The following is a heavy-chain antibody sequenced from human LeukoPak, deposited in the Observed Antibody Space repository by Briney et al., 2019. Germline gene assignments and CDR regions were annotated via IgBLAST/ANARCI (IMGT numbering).Heavy chain of an antibody. CDR3: ARGLGWLQPPLRY. D-gene: IGHD5-24*01. J-gene: IGHJ4*02. V-gene: IGHV1-8*02. CDR1: GGTFSSYA. CDR2: MNPNSGNT. Sequence: ASVKVSCKASGGTFSSYAISWVRQAPGQGLEWMGWMNPNSGNTGYAQKFQGRVTMTRNTSISTAYMELSSLRSEDTAVYYCARGLGWLQPPLRYWGQGTLVTVSS.